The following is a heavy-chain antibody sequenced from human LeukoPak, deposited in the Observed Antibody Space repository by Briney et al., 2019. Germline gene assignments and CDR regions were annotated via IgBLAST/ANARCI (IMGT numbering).Heavy chain of an antibody. J-gene: IGHJ4*02. V-gene: IGHV3-30*18. Sequence: GGSLRLSCAASGFTFSNYGMHWVRQAPGKGLEWVAVISYDGSNKYYADSVKGRFTFSRDNSKNTLYLQMNSLRAEDTAVYYCAKDKYRLPDYWGQGTLVTVSS. CDR2: ISYDGSNK. D-gene: IGHD5-12*01. CDR1: GFTFSNYG. CDR3: AKDKYRLPDY.